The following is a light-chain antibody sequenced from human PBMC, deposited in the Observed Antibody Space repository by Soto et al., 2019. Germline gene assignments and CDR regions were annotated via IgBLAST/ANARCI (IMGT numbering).Light chain of an antibody. V-gene: IGKV1-5*03. CDR3: QQDNSYSQYT. CDR2: KAS. J-gene: IGKJ2*01. CDR1: QSISSW. Sequence: DIQMTQSPSTLSASVGDRVTITCRASQSISSWLAWYQQKPGKAPKLLIYKASSLESGVPSRFSGSGSGTEFTLTISSLQPDDFATYYCQQDNSYSQYTFGQGTKLEIK.